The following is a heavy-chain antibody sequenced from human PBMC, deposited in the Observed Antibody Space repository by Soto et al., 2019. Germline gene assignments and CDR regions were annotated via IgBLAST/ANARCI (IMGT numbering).Heavy chain of an antibody. D-gene: IGHD6-13*01. J-gene: IGHJ4*02. CDR2: ISYDGSNK. CDR3: AKVAKSSYSSSWYGGYYFDY. CDR1: GFTFSSYG. V-gene: IGHV3-30*18. Sequence: PGGSLRLSCAASGFTFSSYGMHWVRQAPGKGLEWVAVISYDGSNKYYADSVKGRFTISRDNSKNTLYLQMNSLRAEDTAVYYCAKVAKSSYSSSWYGGYYFDYWGQGTLVTVSS.